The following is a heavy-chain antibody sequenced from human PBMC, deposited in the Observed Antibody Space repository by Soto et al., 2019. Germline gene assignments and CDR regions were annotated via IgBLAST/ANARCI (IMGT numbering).Heavy chain of an antibody. J-gene: IGHJ4*02. D-gene: IGHD6-6*01. V-gene: IGHV4-34*01. CDR2: ISQSGNT. CDR3: ARAPKVSGSSQTRPDF. Sequence: SETLSLTGSIYSGSFSGYYWSWIRQPPRKGLEWIGEISQSGNTNYSPSLKSRVSISIDTSMKQFSLNLASVSAADTAVYYCARAPKVSGSSQTRPDFWGQGTLVTVSS. CDR1: SGSFSGYY.